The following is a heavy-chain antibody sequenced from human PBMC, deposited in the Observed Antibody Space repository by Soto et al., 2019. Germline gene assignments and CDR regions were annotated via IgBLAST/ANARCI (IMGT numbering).Heavy chain of an antibody. D-gene: IGHD3-16*01. CDR2: ISDNT. CDR3: ARVNWGKYGYYSGMDV. V-gene: IGHV1-18*01. Sequence: QVQLGQSGAEVKKPGASVKVSCKASGYTFISYGISWVRQAPGQGLEWMGWISDNTKYAQKFQGRVSMTTDTPTSTAYMELRSLRSDDTAIYYCARVNWGKYGYYSGMDVWGQGTTVTVA. CDR1: GYTFISYG. J-gene: IGHJ6*02.